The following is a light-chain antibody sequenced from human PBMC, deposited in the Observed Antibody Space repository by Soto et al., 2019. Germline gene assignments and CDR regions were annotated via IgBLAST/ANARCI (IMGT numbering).Light chain of an antibody. CDR3: QQHNNWPTYT. J-gene: IGKJ2*01. CDR1: QSVSSY. CDR2: DAS. V-gene: IGKV3-11*01. Sequence: EIVLTQSPATLSLSPGERATLSCRASQSVSSYLAWYQQKPGQAPRLLIYDASNRATGIPARFSGSGSGTDVTLTISSLQPEDFAVYYCQQHNNWPTYTLGQGTKLEIK.